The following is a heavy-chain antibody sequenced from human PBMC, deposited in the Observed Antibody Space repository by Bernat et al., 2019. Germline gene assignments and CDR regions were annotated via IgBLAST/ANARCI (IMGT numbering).Heavy chain of an antibody. CDR2: IYYSGST. V-gene: IGHV4-31*03. CDR1: GGSISSGGYY. CDR3: ARSGGVVACTGFAFFDY. D-gene: IGHD6-19*01. Sequence: QVQLQESGPGLVKPSQTLSLTCTVSGGSISSGGYYWSWIRQHPGKGLEWIGYIYYSGSTYYNPSLKSRVTISVDTSTNQFSLKLSSVTAADTAVYYCARSGGVVACTGFAFFDYWGQGTLVTVSS. J-gene: IGHJ4*02.